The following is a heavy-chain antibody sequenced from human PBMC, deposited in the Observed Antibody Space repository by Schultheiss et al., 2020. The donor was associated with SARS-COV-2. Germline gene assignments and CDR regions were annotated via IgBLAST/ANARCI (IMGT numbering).Heavy chain of an antibody. CDR2: ISGNGDNK. V-gene: IGHV3-23*01. CDR3: AKDREPSYSSYYYYYYGMDV. D-gene: IGHD4-11*01. J-gene: IGHJ6*02. Sequence: GGSLRLSCAASGLTFNNYAMSWVRQAPGKGLEWVSGISGNGDNKYYADPVKGRFIISRDNSKNTLYLQMNSLRAEDTAVYYCAKDREPSYSSYYYYYYGMDVWGQGTTVTVSS. CDR1: GLTFNNYA.